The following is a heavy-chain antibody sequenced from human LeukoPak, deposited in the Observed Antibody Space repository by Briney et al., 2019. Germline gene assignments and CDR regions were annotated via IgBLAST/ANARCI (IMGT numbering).Heavy chain of an antibody. J-gene: IGHJ4*02. CDR3: GTHAGRTGSDD. CDR2: ISGSGNDI. D-gene: IGHD3/OR15-3a*01. Sequence: GGSLRLSCATSGFIFSGYYMSWIRQAPGKGLQWVSYISGSGNDISYADSVKGRYTISRDNAKGSLYLQMNSLRAADTAVYYCGTHAGRTGSDDWGQGTLVTVSS. V-gene: IGHV3-11*01. CDR1: GFIFSGYY.